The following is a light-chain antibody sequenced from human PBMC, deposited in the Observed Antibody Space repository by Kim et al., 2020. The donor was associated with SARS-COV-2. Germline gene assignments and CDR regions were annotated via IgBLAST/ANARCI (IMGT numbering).Light chain of an antibody. V-gene: IGKV3-11*01. J-gene: IGKJ4*01. CDR2: DAS. CDR1: QSVVTY. CDR3: QHRLNWPLT. Sequence: PGESATLSCRASQSVVTYLAWYQQKPGQAPRLLIYDASNRATGIPARFSGSGSGTDFTLTISNLEPEDFAVYYCQHRLNWPLTFGGGTKVDIK.